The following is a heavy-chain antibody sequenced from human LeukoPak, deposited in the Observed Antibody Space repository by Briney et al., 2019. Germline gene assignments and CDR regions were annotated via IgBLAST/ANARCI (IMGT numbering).Heavy chain of an antibody. J-gene: IGHJ3*02. D-gene: IGHD6-13*01. CDR3: ARAKGSSSLHDAFDI. V-gene: IGHV1-69*04. CDR1: GGTFSSYA. Sequence: GASVTVSCKASGGTFSSYAISWVRQAPGQGLEWMGRIIPILGIANYAQKCQGRVTITADKSTSTAYMELSSLRSEDTAVYYCARAKGSSSLHDAFDIWGQGTMVTVSS. CDR2: IIPILGIA.